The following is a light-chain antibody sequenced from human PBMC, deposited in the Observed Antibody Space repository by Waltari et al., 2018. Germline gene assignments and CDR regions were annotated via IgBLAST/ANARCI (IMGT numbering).Light chain of an antibody. V-gene: IGLV4-69*01. CDR2: VNSDGSH. CDR3: QTGGHGTWV. CDR1: SGHSSNV. J-gene: IGLJ3*02. Sequence: QLVLTHSPSASASLGASVKLTCTLSSGHSSNVIAWLQQQPEKDPRYLMKVNSDGSHSKGDEIPDRFSGSSSGAERYLTISSLQSEDEADYYCQTGGHGTWVFGGGTKLTVL.